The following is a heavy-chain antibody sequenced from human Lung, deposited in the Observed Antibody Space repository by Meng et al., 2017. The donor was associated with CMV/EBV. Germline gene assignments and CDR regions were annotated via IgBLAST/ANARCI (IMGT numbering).Heavy chain of an antibody. V-gene: IGHV1-18*01. CDR2: ISPYNGRT. Sequence: SVKVSXKASGYSFTTYGISWVRQAPGQGLEWMGWISPYNGRTNYAQRLRGRVTMTTDTSTSTVHMEVRSLRSDDTAVYFCARGYCSSPSCYQVYYFDNWGQGTLVTVSS. D-gene: IGHD2-2*01. J-gene: IGHJ4*02. CDR1: GYSFTTYG. CDR3: ARGYCSSPSCYQVYYFDN.